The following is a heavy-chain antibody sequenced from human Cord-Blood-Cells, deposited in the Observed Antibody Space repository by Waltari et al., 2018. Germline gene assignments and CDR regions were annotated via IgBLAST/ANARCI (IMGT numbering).Heavy chain of an antibody. V-gene: IGHV1-2*02. Sequence: QVQLVQSGAEVKKPGASVKVSCKASGYTFTGYYMHSVRQAPGQGLEWMGWINPNSGGTNYAQKFQGRVTMTRDTSISTAYMELSRLRSDDTAVYYCARDPDTYCGGDCHNWFDPWGQGTLVTVSS. J-gene: IGHJ5*02. CDR3: ARDPDTYCGGDCHNWFDP. D-gene: IGHD2-21*02. CDR1: GYTFTGYY. CDR2: INPNSGGT.